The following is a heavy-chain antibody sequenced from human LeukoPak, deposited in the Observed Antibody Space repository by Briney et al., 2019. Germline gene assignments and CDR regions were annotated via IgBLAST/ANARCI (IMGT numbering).Heavy chain of an antibody. V-gene: IGHV3-23*01. CDR1: VVTFSSYS. Sequence: GEFLRLSCAASVVTFSSYSMSWVRKAPWKGLEWVLGISGRGGSTYYADSVKGRFTISRDNSKNTLYLQMNSLRAEDTAVYYCARDQSRGDYWGQGTLVTVSS. J-gene: IGHJ4*02. CDR2: ISGRGGST. CDR3: ARDQSRGDY. D-gene: IGHD3-16*01.